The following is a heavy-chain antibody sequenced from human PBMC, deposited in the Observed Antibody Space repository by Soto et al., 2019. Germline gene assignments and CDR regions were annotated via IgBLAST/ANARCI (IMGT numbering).Heavy chain of an antibody. CDR1: GFTFSSYS. J-gene: IGHJ4*02. Sequence: GGSLRLSCAASGFTFSSYSMNWVRQAPGKGLEWVSSISSSSSYIYYTDSVKGRFTISRDNAKNSLYLQMNSLRAEDTAVYYCARDDGWNLAIDYWGQGTLVTVSS. D-gene: IGHD1-1*01. CDR2: ISSSSSYI. V-gene: IGHV3-21*01. CDR3: ARDDGWNLAIDY.